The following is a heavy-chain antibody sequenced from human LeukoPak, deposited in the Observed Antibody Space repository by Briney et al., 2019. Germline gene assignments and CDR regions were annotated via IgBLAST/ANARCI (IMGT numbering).Heavy chain of an antibody. D-gene: IGHD3-22*01. V-gene: IGHV3-23*01. CDR3: AKGSSGYFYD. J-gene: IGHJ4*02. Sequence: PGGSLRLSCAASGSTFSDYAMSCVRQAPGKGLEWVSAISDSGNRTYYADSVKGRCTISRDNSKSTLYLQINSLGAEDTAVYYCAKGSSGYFYDWGQGILVTVSS. CDR1: GSTFSDYA. CDR2: ISDSGNRT.